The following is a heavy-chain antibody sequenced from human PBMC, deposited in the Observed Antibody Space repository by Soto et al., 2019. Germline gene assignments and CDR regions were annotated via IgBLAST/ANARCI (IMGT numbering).Heavy chain of an antibody. D-gene: IGHD3-3*01. V-gene: IGHV4-34*01. J-gene: IGHJ5*02. Sequence: PSETLSLTCAVYGGSFSGYYWSWIRQPPGKGLEWIGEINHSGSTNYNPSLKSRVTISVDTSKNQFSLKLSSVTAADTAVYYCAREGSGQYGTTNWFDPWGQGTLVTVSS. CDR2: INHSGST. CDR1: GGSFSGYY. CDR3: AREGSGQYGTTNWFDP.